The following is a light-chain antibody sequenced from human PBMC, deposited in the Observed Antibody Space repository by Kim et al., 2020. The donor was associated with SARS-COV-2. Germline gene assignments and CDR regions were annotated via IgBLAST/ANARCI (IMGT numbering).Light chain of an antibody. J-gene: IGLJ3*02. CDR1: SGSIATNY. V-gene: IGLV6-57*03. CDR2: EDN. CDR3: HSYDSSSWV. Sequence: GKTVTISCTRSSGSIATNYVQWYQQRPGSAPSFVIYEDNQRPSGVPDRFSGSIDSSSNSASLTISGLKTEDEADYYCHSYDSSSWVFGGGTQLTVL.